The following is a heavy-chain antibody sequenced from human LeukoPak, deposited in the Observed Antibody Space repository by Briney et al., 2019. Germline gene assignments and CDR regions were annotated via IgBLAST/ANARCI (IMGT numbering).Heavy chain of an antibody. V-gene: IGHV3-48*04. J-gene: IGHJ4*02. CDR1: GFIFTSYG. Sequence: GGSLRPSCAAFGFIFTSYGMDWVRQAPGKGLGWVSYIISGSHTINYADTVKARFTFSRDNAKNTLYLQMNNLKAEDTAVYYCARGQQWSRLFVYWGQGTLVSVSS. CDR3: ARGQQWSRLFVY. D-gene: IGHD2-15*01. CDR2: IISGSHTI.